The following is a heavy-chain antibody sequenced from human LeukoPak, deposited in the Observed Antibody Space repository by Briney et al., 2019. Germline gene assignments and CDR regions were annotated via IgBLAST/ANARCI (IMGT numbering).Heavy chain of an antibody. V-gene: IGHV6-1*01. J-gene: IGHJ4*02. Sequence: SQTLSLTCAISGDSVSSNSTTWNWIRQSPSRGLEWLGRTYYRSKWYNDYAVSVKSRITINPDTSKNQFSLQPNSVTPEDTAVYYCARGNFGGSGSYSALDYWGQGTLVTVSS. CDR3: ARGNFGGSGSYSALDY. D-gene: IGHD3-10*01. CDR2: TYYRSKWYN. CDR1: GDSVSSNSTT.